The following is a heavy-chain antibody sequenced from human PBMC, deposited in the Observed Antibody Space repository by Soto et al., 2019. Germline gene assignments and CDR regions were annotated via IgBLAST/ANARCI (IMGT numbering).Heavy chain of an antibody. CDR1: GYFISNGYY. J-gene: IGHJ4*02. CDR3: ARDANYGLYYFDH. CDR2: IYPTGTT. D-gene: IGHD3-10*01. V-gene: IGHV4-38-2*02. Sequence: PSQTLSLTCAVSGYFISNGYYWDWIRQPPGKGLEWIGSIYPTGTTYYNPSLKSRVTISVDTSKCPFSLSLTSVTAADTAVYYCARDANYGLYYFDHWGKGSLGTVSS.